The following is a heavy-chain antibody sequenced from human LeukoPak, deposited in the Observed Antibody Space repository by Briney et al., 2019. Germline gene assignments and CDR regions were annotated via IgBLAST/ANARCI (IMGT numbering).Heavy chain of an antibody. CDR2: ISWNSGSI. D-gene: IGHD2-2*01. CDR1: GFTFDDYA. J-gene: IGHJ6*02. V-gene: IGHV3-9*01. Sequence: PGGSLRLSCAASGFTFDDYAMHWVRQAPGKGLEWVSGISWNSGSIGYADSVKGRFTISRDNAKNSLYLQMNSLRAEDTALYYCAKGICSSTSCYMDVWGQGTTVTVSS. CDR3: AKGICSSTSCYMDV.